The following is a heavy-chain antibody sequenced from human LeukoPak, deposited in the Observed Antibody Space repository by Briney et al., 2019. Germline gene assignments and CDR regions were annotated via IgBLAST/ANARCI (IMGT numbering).Heavy chain of an antibody. J-gene: IGHJ3*02. D-gene: IGHD4-11*01. CDR2: ISYDGSNK. V-gene: IGHV3-30*04. Sequence: GGSLRLSCAASGFTFSSYAMHWVRQAPGKGLEWVAVISYDGSNKYYADSVKGRFTISRDNSKNTLYLQVNSLRAEDTAVYYCARDGMTTSSDAFDIWGQGTMVTVSS. CDR1: GFTFSSYA. CDR3: ARDGMTTSSDAFDI.